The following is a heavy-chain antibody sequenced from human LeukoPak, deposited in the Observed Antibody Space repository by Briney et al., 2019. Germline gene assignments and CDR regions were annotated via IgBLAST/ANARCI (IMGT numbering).Heavy chain of an antibody. CDR3: ARQDPKWFDP. V-gene: IGHV4-34*01. CDR2: INHSGST. J-gene: IGHJ5*02. D-gene: IGHD2-15*01. Sequence: GSLRLSCAASGFTFTNAWMSWVRQPPGKGLEWIGEINHSGSTNYNPSLKSRVTISVDTSKNQFSLKLSSVTAADTAVYYCARQDPKWFDPWGQGTLVTVSS. CDR1: GFTFTNAW.